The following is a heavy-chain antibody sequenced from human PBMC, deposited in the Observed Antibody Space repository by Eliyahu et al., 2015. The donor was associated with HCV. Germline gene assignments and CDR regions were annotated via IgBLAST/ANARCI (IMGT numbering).Heavy chain of an antibody. J-gene: IGHJ5*02. CDR1: GFPFSXYA. CDR3: AKEPREYCSSTSCPNWLDP. V-gene: IGHV3-23*01. CDR2: ISGSGXST. D-gene: IGHD2-2*01. Sequence: EVQLLESGGGLVQPGGSLRLSCGASGFPFSXYAXXWVRQXPGKGXEWVSAISGSGXSTYYADSVKGRLTISRDNSKNTLYLQMNSLRVEDTAVYYCAKEPREYCSSTSCPNWLDPWGQGTLVTVSS.